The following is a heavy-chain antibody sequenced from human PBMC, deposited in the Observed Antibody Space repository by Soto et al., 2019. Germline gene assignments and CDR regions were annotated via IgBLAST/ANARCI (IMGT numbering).Heavy chain of an antibody. J-gene: IGHJ4*02. CDR1: GGTFSSYA. CDR2: IIPIFGTA. D-gene: IGHD5-18*01. V-gene: IGHV1-69*13. Sequence: SVKVSCKGSGGTFSSYAISWVRQAPGQGLEWMGGIIPIFGTANYAQKFQGRVTSTADESTSTAYMELSSLRSEDTAVYYCARVLYVDTAMEYFDYWGQGTLVTVSS. CDR3: ARVLYVDTAMEYFDY.